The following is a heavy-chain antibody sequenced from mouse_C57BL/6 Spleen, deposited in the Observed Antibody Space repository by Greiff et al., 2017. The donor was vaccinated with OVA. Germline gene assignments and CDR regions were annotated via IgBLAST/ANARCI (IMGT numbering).Heavy chain of an antibody. CDR2: IYPGSGNT. J-gene: IGHJ4*01. CDR1: GYTFTDYY. Sequence: VKLMESGAELVRPGASVKLSCKASGYTFTDYYINWVKQRPGPGLEWIARIYPGSGNTYYNEKFKGKATLTAEKSSSTAYMQLSSLTSEDSAVYFCARRGYYAMDYWGQVTSVTVSS. V-gene: IGHV1-76*01. CDR3: ARRGYYAMDY.